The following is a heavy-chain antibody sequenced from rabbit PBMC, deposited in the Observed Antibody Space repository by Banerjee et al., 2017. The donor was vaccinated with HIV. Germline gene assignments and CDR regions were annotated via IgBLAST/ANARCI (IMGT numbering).Heavy chain of an antibody. J-gene: IGHJ4*01. CDR1: GFSFSSGYW. V-gene: IGHV1S45*01. CDR3: AAYAGYGYATDDNL. D-gene: IGHD6-1*01. Sequence: QEQLEESGGDLVKPEGSLTLTCTASGFSFSSGYWICWVRQAPGNGLEWIACIYAGTSADTFDASWAKGRFTISKTSSTTVTLQMTSLTAADTATYFCAAYAGYGYATDDNLWGPGTLVTVS. CDR2: IYAGTSADT.